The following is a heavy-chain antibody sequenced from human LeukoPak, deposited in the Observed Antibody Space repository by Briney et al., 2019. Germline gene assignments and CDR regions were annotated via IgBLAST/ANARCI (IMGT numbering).Heavy chain of an antibody. V-gene: IGHV3-21*01. J-gene: IGHJ5*02. CDR2: ISSSSSYI. CDR3: ARELNIVVVPAAIPDWFDP. CDR1: GFTFGSYS. Sequence: GGSLRLSCAASGFTFGSYSMNWVRQAPGKGLEWVSSISSSSSYIYYADSVKGRFTISRDNAKNSLYLQMNSLRAEDTAVYYCARELNIVVVPAAIPDWFDPWGQGTLVTVSS. D-gene: IGHD2-2*02.